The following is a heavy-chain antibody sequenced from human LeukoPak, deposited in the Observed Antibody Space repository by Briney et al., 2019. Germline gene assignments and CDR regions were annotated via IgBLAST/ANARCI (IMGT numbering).Heavy chain of an antibody. Sequence: ASVKVSCKASGYSFSNYGISWVRQAPGQGLEWMGWITSYNDKRNYAQKLQGRVTMTEDTSTDTAYMELSSLRSEDTAVYYCATAPITMIVVVIHPLDYWGQGTLVTVSS. CDR2: ITSYNDKR. CDR3: ATAPITMIVVVIHPLDY. V-gene: IGHV1-18*01. J-gene: IGHJ4*02. CDR1: GYSFSNYG. D-gene: IGHD3-22*01.